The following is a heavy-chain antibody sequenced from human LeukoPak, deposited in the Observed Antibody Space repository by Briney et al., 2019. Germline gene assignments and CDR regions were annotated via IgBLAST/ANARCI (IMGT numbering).Heavy chain of an antibody. V-gene: IGHV4-39*07. Sequence: SETLSLTCTVSGGSISSSSYYWGWIRQPPGKGLEWIGSIYYSGSTYYNPSLKSRVTISVDTSKNQFSLKLSSVTAADTAVYYCARVRSPYYYGMDVWGQGTMVTVSS. J-gene: IGHJ6*02. CDR1: GGSISSSSYY. CDR3: ARVRSPYYYGMDV. CDR2: IYYSGST.